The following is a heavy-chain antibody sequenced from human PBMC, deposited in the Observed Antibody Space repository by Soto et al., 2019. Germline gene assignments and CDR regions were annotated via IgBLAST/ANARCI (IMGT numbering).Heavy chain of an antibody. D-gene: IGHD3-22*01. CDR3: AGSSGYGTSVYFDY. V-gene: IGHV4-30-4*01. CDR2: IYYSGST. CDR1: GGSISSGDYY. Sequence: SETLSLTCTVSGGSISSGDYYWSWIRQPPGKGLEWIGYIYYSGSTYYNPSLKSRVTISVDTSKNQFSLKLSSVTAADTAVYYCAGSSGYGTSVYFDYWGQGTLVTVSS. J-gene: IGHJ4*02.